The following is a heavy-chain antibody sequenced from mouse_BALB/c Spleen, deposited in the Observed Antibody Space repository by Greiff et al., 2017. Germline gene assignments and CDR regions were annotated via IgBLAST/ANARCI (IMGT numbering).Heavy chain of an antibody. CDR2: IWAGGST. V-gene: IGHV2-9*02. Sequence: VKLMESGPGLVAPSQSLSISCTVSGFSLTSYGVHWVRQPPGKGLEWLGVIWAGGSTNYNSALMSRLSISKDNSKSQVFLKMNRLQTDDTAMYYCARDPYYYGSSFFAYWGQGTLVTVSA. CDR1: GFSLTSYG. CDR3: ARDPYYYGSSFFAY. J-gene: IGHJ3*01. D-gene: IGHD1-1*01.